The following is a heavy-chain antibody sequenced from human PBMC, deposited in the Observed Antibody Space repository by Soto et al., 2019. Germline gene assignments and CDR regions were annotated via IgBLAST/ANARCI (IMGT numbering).Heavy chain of an antibody. CDR1: GGTFSSYA. CDR2: IIPIFGTA. V-gene: IGHV1-69*13. Sequence: ASVKVSCKASGGTFSSYAISWVRQAPGQGLEWMGGIIPIFGTANYAQKFQGRVTMTADESTSTVYMELSSLRSEDTAVYYCASSTIFKDAFDIWGQGTMVTVSS. CDR3: ASSTIFKDAFDI. J-gene: IGHJ3*02. D-gene: IGHD3-3*01.